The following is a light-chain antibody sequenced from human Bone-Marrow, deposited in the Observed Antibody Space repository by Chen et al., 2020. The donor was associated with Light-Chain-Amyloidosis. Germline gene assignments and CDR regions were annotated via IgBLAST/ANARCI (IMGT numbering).Light chain of an antibody. CDR2: DDS. CDR1: NIGSTS. Sequence: SYLLTQPSSVSVAPGQTATIPCGGNNIGSTSVHWYQQPPGQAPLLVVYDDSSRPSGIPERLSGSNSGNTATLTISRVEAGDEADYYCQVWDRSSDRPVFGGGTKLTVL. J-gene: IGLJ3*02. CDR3: QVWDRSSDRPV. V-gene: IGLV3-21*02.